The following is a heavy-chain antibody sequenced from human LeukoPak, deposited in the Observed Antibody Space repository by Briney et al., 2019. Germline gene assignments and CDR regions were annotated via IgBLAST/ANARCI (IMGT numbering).Heavy chain of an antibody. CDR1: GGSISSYY. CDR3: ASTRLWLAFDI. V-gene: IGHV4-59*01. D-gene: IGHD6-19*01. Sequence: PSETLSLTCTVSGGSISSYYWSWIRQPAGKGLEWIGNIHNSVNTNYNPALKSRVTILLDTSKNQFSLKLTSMTAADTAVYYCASTRLWLAFDIWGQGTMVTVSS. J-gene: IGHJ3*02. CDR2: IHNSVNT.